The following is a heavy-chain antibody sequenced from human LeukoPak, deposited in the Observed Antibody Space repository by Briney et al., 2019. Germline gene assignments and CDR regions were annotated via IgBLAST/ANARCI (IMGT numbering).Heavy chain of an antibody. CDR1: GGTCSSYA. V-gene: IGHV1-69*05. CDR2: IIPIFGTA. CDR3: ARTGSGSYDY. J-gene: IGHJ4*02. Sequence: PVKVSCKASGGTCSSYAISWVRQAPGQGLEWMGGIIPIFGTANYAQKFQGRVTITTDESTSTAYMELSSLRSEDTAVYYRARTGSGSYDYWGQGTLVTVSS. D-gene: IGHD3-10*01.